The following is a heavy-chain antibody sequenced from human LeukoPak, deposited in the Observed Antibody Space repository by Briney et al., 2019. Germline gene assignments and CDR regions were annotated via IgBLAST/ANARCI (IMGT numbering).Heavy chain of an antibody. CDR1: GGSFSGYY. D-gene: IGHD3-3*02. CDR3: ARRIAFNYYYYYYMDV. J-gene: IGHJ6*03. CDR2: INHSGST. Sequence: SETLSLTCAVYGGSFSGYYWSWIRQPPGKGLEWIGEINHSGSTNYNPSLKSRVTISVDTSKNQFSLKLSSVTAADTAVYYCARRIAFNYYYYYYMDVWGKGTTVTVSS. V-gene: IGHV4-34*01.